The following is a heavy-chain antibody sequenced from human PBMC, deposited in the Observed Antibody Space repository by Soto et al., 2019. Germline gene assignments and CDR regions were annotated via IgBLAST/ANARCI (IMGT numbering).Heavy chain of an antibody. Sequence: SETLSLTCAVYGGSFSGYYWSWIRQPPGKGLEWIGEINHSGSTNYNPSLKSRVTISVDTSKNQFSLKLGSVTAADTAVYYCARPTMVRELGAFDIWGQGTMVTVSS. CDR1: GGSFSGYY. D-gene: IGHD3-10*01. J-gene: IGHJ3*02. V-gene: IGHV4-34*01. CDR2: INHSGST. CDR3: ARPTMVRELGAFDI.